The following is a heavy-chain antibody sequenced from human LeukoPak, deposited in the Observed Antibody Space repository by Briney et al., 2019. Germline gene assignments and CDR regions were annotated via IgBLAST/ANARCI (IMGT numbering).Heavy chain of an antibody. CDR1: GGSISSYY. D-gene: IGHD3-22*01. CDR2: IYYSGST. Sequence: SETLSLTCTVSGGSISSYYWGWIRQPPGKGLEWIGSIYYSGSTYYNPSLKSRVTISVDTSKNQFSLKLSSVTAADTAMYYCAREIPGYYYDSSGYPDYWGQGTLVTVSS. CDR3: AREIPGYYYDSSGYPDY. V-gene: IGHV4-39*07. J-gene: IGHJ4*02.